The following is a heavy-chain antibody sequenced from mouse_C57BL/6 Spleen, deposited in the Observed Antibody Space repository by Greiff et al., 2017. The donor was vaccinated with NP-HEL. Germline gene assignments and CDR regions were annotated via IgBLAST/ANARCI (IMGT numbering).Heavy chain of an antibody. Sequence: LVESGPELVKPGASVKISCKASGYSFTDYNMNWVKQSNGKSLEWIGVINPNYGTTSYNQKLKGKATLTVDQSSSTSYMQRNSLTSEDSAVYYCARPADLLNYAMDYWGQGTSVTVSS. V-gene: IGHV1-39*01. J-gene: IGHJ4*01. CDR3: ARPADLLNYAMDY. D-gene: IGHD1-1*01. CDR1: GYSFTDYN. CDR2: INPNYGTT.